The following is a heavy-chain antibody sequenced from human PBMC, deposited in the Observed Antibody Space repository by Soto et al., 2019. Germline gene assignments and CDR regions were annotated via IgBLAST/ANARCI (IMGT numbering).Heavy chain of an antibody. CDR3: TTQWLDFDY. D-gene: IGHD6-19*01. CDR2: IRSKANSYAT. CDR1: GFTFSGSA. Sequence: EVQLVESGGGLVQPGGSLKLSCAASGFTFSGSAMHWVRQASGKGLEWVGRIRSKANSYATAYAASVKGRFTISRDDSKNTAYLQMISLKTEDTAVYYCTTQWLDFDYWGQGTLVTVSS. J-gene: IGHJ4*02. V-gene: IGHV3-73*01.